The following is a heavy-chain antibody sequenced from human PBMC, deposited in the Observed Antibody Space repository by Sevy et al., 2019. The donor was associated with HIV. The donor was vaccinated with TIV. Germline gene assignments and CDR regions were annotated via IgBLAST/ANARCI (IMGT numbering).Heavy chain of an antibody. Sequence: GGSLRLSCTAFGFTFSQYGMEWVRQAPGKGLEWVAFIRYDGSTKYYADSVKGRFTISRDNSKNMLYLQMNSLRPEDTALYSCAKHRDTLAAAAYLDHWGQGTLVTVSS. CDR1: GFTFSQYG. D-gene: IGHD6-13*01. V-gene: IGHV3-30*02. J-gene: IGHJ4*02. CDR2: IRYDGSTK. CDR3: AKHRDTLAAAAYLDH.